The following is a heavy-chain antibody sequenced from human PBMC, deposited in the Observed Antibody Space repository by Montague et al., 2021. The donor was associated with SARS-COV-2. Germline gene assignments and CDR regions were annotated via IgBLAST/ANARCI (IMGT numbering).Heavy chain of an antibody. V-gene: IGHV4-59*01. CDR3: ARHHISTMYGYSWFDP. CDR2: VHYSGKT. J-gene: IGHJ5*02. D-gene: IGHD1-14*01. CDR1: GVSFKNYY. Sequence: SETLSLTCTVSGVSFKNYYWSWIRQPPGKGLEWIGYVHYSGKTKSNPSLQNPISISLDASKNQFYLSLTSVTSADAAVYYCARHHISTMYGYSWFDPWGRGALVTVSS.